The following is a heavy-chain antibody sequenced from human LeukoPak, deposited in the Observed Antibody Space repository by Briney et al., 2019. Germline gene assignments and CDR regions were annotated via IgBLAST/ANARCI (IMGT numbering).Heavy chain of an antibody. D-gene: IGHD6-13*01. J-gene: IGHJ4*02. CDR1: GYTFTGYH. V-gene: IGHV1-2*02. CDR2: INPNSGDT. Sequence: ASVKVSCKASGYTFTGYHMHWVRQAPGQGLEWMGWINPNSGDTHCAQKFQGRVTMTSDTSISTAYLELSRLTSDDTAVFYCTYISTSGNYWGQGTLVTVSS. CDR3: TYISTSGNY.